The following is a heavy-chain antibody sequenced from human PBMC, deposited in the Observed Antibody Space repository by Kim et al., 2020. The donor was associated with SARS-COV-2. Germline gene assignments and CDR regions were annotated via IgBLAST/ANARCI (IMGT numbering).Heavy chain of an antibody. V-gene: IGHV4-31*03. CDR1: GGSISSGGYY. CDR3: ARVGQINYDSSGYYLDAFDI. J-gene: IGHJ3*02. Sequence: SETLSLTCTVSGGSISSGGYYWSWIRQHPGKGLEWIGYIYYSGSTYYNPSLKSRVTISVDTSKNQFSLKLSSVTAADTAVYYCARVGQINYDSSGYYLDAFDIWGQGTMVTVSS. CDR2: IYYSGST. D-gene: IGHD3-22*01.